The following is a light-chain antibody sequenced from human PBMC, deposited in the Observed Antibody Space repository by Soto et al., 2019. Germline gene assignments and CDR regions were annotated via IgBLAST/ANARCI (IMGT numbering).Light chain of an antibody. CDR1: QSIGGSY. Sequence: EVVLTQSPGTLSLSPGERATLSCRTSQSIGGSYLVWYQQKPGQAPRLLIYGASSRATGIPDRFSGSGSGTDFTLTISSLEPEDFAVYYCQQYGSSPLFIFGPGTKVDIK. CDR2: GAS. V-gene: IGKV3-20*01. J-gene: IGKJ3*01. CDR3: QQYGSSPLFI.